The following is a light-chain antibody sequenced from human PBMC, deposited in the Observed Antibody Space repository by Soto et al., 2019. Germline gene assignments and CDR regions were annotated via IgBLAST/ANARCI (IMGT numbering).Light chain of an antibody. CDR1: SSDVGEYDY. CDR2: EVT. Sequence: QSVLTQPPSASGSPGQSVTISCTGTSSDVGEYDYVSWYQQLPGKAPKLMIYEVTKRPSGVPDRFSGSKSGNTASLTVSGLQAEDEADYYCSSYAGSSKLIFGGGTKLTVL. V-gene: IGLV2-8*01. CDR3: SSYAGSSKLI. J-gene: IGLJ2*01.